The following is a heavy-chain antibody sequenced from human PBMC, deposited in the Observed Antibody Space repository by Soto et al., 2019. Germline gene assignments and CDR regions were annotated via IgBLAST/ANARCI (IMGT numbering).Heavy chain of an antibody. Sequence: PSETLSLTCAVSGGSISSGGYSWSWIRQPPGKGLEWIGYMYHSGSTYYNPSLKSRVTISVDRSKNQFSLKLSSVTAADTAVYYCARAAVTGGGYYYYGMDVWGQGTTVTVSS. J-gene: IGHJ6*02. CDR2: MYHSGST. CDR3: ARAAVTGGGYYYYGMDV. V-gene: IGHV4-30-2*01. CDR1: GGSISSGGYS. D-gene: IGHD3-16*01.